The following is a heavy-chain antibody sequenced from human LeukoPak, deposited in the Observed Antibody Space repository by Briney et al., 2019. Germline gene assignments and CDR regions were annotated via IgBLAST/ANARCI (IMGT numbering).Heavy chain of an antibody. Sequence: SETLSLTCTVSGGSISSSSYYWGWIRQPPGKGLEWIGSIYYSGRTYYNPSLKSRVTISVDTSKNQFSLKLSSVTAADTAVYYCARPPREPTWGTTVTGMDVWGQGTTVTVSS. CDR2: IYYSGRT. CDR1: GGSISSSSYY. J-gene: IGHJ6*02. CDR3: ARPPREPTWGTTVTGMDV. V-gene: IGHV4-39*01. D-gene: IGHD4-17*01.